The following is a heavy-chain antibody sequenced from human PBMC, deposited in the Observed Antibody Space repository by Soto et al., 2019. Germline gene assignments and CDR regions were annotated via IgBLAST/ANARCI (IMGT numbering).Heavy chain of an antibody. CDR2: IIPIFGPA. V-gene: IGHV1-69*01. J-gene: IGHJ6*02. CDR1: GGTFSSHS. Sequence: VKVSCKSSGGTFSSHSINWVRQAPGQGLEWMGGIIPIFGPANFAKKFQGRVTITADESTTTAYMELSSLTSEDTAVYYCATGSFTSTGGRIGYHYNAMDVWGQGTTVTVSS. D-gene: IGHD1-1*01. CDR3: ATGSFTSTGGRIGYHYNAMDV.